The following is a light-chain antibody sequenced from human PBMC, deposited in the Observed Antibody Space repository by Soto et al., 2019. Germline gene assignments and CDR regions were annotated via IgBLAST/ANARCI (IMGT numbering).Light chain of an antibody. CDR2: EVT. CDR1: SSDVGNYNY. CDR3: ISYAGSDNLV. V-gene: IGLV2-8*01. J-gene: IGLJ2*01. Sequence: QSVLTQPPSASGSPGQSVTISCTGTSSDVGNYNYVSWYQQHPGKAPKLLIYEVTKRPSGVPDRSSGSKSDNTASLTVSGLQAEDEADYYCISYAGSDNLVVGGGTQLTVL.